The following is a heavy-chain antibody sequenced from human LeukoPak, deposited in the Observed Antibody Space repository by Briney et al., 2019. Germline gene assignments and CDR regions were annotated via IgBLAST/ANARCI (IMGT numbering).Heavy chain of an antibody. J-gene: IGHJ4*02. CDR3: ARRYSGYDWYFDY. Sequence: PGGSLRLSCAASGFTFSSYWMRWVRQAPGKGLEWVANIKQDGSEKYYVDSVKGRFTISRDNAKNSLYLQMNSLRAEDTAVYYCARRYSGYDWYFDYWRQGTLVTVSS. CDR1: GFTFSSYW. V-gene: IGHV3-7*03. CDR2: IKQDGSEK. D-gene: IGHD5-12*01.